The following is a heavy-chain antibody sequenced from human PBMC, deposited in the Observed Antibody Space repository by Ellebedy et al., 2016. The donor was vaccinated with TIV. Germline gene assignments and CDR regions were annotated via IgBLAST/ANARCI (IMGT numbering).Heavy chain of an antibody. D-gene: IGHD4-17*01. J-gene: IGHJ4*02. Sequence: GGSLRLSXAASGFTFSSYGMHWVRQAPGKGLEWVAVISYDGSNKYYADSVKGRFTISRDNSKNTLYLQMNSLRAEDTAVYYCAKGATVTTFDYWGQGTLVTVSS. CDR2: ISYDGSNK. CDR3: AKGATVTTFDY. CDR1: GFTFSSYG. V-gene: IGHV3-30*18.